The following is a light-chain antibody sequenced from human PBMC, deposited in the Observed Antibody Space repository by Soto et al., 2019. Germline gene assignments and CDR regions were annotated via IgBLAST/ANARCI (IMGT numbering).Light chain of an antibody. CDR3: QSYDSSLSVG. V-gene: IGLV1-40*01. Sequence: QAVVTQPPSVSGAPGQTVTISCTGSSSNIGGDYDVHWYQQLPGTAPKLLIYGNNNRPSGVPDRFSASKSDTSASLAITGLRAEDEADYYCQSYDSSLSVGFGGGTSSPS. CDR1: SSNIGGDYD. CDR2: GNN. J-gene: IGLJ3*02.